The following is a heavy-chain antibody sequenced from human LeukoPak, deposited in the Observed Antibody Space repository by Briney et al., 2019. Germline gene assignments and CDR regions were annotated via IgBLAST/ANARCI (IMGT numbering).Heavy chain of an antibody. V-gene: IGHV1-2*02. CDR1: GYTFTGYY. D-gene: IGHD6-19*01. J-gene: IGHJ4*02. CDR2: INPNSGGT. CDR3: ARDHYSSGWPFDY. Sequence: ASLKVSCKASGYTFTGYYIHWLRQAPGQGLEWIGWINPNSGGTDYAQKFQGRVTMTRDTSISTVYMDLSRLRSDDTAKYYCARDHYSSGWPFDYWGQGTLLTVSS.